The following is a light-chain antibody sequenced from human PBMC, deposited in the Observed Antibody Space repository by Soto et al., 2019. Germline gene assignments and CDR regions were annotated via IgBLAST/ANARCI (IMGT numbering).Light chain of an antibody. CDR2: GAS. CDR1: QSVSSF. Sequence: EIVMTQSPATLSLSPGERATLSCRASQSVSSFCAWYQQKPGQAPRLLIYGASTRATGIPARFGGSGSGTEFTLTISSLQSEDFAIYYCQHYSKWPPTFGGGTKVDI. J-gene: IGKJ4*01. CDR3: QHYSKWPPT. V-gene: IGKV3-15*01.